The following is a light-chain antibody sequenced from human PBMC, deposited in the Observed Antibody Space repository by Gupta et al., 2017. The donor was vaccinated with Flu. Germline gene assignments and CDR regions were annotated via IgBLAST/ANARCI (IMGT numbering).Light chain of an antibody. CDR1: QHIGSW. CDR3: QQANSFPIA. J-gene: IGKJ4*01. CDR2: SAS. V-gene: IGKV1-12*01. Sequence: PSSVSASVGDKITITCRARQHIGSWLAWYQQKPGKAPKLLIYSASSLQSGVPSRFSGSGYGTDFTLTISSLQPEDFASYYCQQANSFPIAFGGGTKVEVK.